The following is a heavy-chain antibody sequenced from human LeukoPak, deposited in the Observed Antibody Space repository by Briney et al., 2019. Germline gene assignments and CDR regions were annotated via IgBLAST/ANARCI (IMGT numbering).Heavy chain of an antibody. CDR1: GYTFTAYY. Sequence: ASVKVSCKASGYTFTAYYMHWVRQAPGQGVEWMGWINPNTGDTNYAQKFQGRRTMTRDTSISTAYMVLSRLRSDDTAVYYCARATGDRRILGFWGRGTLVTVAS. D-gene: IGHD3-10*01. CDR2: INPNTGDT. J-gene: IGHJ2*01. V-gene: IGHV1-2*02. CDR3: ARATGDRRILGF.